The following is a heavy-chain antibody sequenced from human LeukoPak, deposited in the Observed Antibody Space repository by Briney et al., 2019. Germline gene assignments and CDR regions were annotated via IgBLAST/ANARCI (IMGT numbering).Heavy chain of an antibody. J-gene: IGHJ6*02. Sequence: GGSLRLSCAASGFTVSSNYMSWVRQAPGKGLEWVSVIYGGGSTYYADSVKGRFTISRDNSKNTLYLQMNSLRAEDTAVYYCAREATVYYYYGMDVWGQGTTVTVSS. V-gene: IGHV3-66*01. CDR1: GFTVSSNY. D-gene: IGHD4-17*01. CDR2: IYGGGST. CDR3: AREATVYYYYGMDV.